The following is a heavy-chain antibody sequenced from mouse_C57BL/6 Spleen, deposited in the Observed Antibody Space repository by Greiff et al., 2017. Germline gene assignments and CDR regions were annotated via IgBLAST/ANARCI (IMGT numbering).Heavy chain of an antibody. CDR1: GYTFTSYW. V-gene: IGHV1-69*01. J-gene: IGHJ2*01. CDR2: FDPSDSYT. CDR3: ARTGDGDYGFDY. Sequence: QVQLQQPGAELVMPGASVKLSCKASGYTFTSYWMHWVKQRPGQGLEWIGEFDPSDSYTNYNQKFKGKSTLTVDKSSSTAYMQLSSLTSEDSAVYYCARTGDGDYGFDYWGQGTTLTVSS. D-gene: IGHD2-13*01.